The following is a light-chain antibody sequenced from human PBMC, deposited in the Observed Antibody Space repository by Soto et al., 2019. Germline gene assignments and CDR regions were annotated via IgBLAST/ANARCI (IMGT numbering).Light chain of an antibody. CDR2: GAS. Sequence: EVVVTQYPATLSVSPGERVTLSCRASQSVDSDVAWFQHKPGQAPRLLIYGASTRAAGIPGRFSGSGYETDFTFTISSLEPEDSATYFCQQYNTWVRGTFGQGTKLEIK. J-gene: IGKJ2*01. V-gene: IGKV3-15*01. CDR1: QSVDSD. CDR3: QQYNTWVRGT.